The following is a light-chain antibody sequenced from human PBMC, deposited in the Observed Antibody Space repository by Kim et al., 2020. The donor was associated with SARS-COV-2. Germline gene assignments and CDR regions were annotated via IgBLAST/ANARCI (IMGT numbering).Light chain of an antibody. V-gene: IGKV1-16*01. Sequence: DIQMTQSPSSLSASVGDRVTITCRASQDIVNFLGWFQQKPGEAPKSLIYDVSSLQSGVPSRFSGNGSGTDFTLTISSLQPEDFVTYYCQQYKSYPITFGQGTRLEIK. J-gene: IGKJ5*01. CDR1: QDIVNF. CDR3: QQYKSYPIT. CDR2: DVS.